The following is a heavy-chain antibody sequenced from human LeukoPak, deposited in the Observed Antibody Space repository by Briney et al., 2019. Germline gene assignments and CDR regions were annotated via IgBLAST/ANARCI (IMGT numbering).Heavy chain of an antibody. CDR3: ARYRLTDSPINWFDT. CDR1: GYTFTCFG. CDR2: ISTHNGNT. D-gene: IGHD1-14*01. Sequence: ASVKVSLKSSGYTFTCFGISWVRQPPAQGLERMGWISTHNGNTDYAQKLQGRVTMTTATSTNTAYMELGSLRSADTAVYYCARYRLTDSPINWFDTWGQGDLVTVSS. J-gene: IGHJ5*02. V-gene: IGHV1-18*01.